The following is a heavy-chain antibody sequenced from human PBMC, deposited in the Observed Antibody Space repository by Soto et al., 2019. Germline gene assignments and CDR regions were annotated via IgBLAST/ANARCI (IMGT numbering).Heavy chain of an antibody. CDR1: GYTFTSYA. J-gene: IGHJ4*02. CDR3: ARALGYCTNGVCLDFDY. V-gene: IGHV1-3*01. D-gene: IGHD2-8*01. CDR2: INAGNGNT. Sequence: QVQLVQSGAEVKKPGASVKVSCKASGYTFTSYAMHWVRQAPGQRLEWMGWINAGNGNTKYSQKFQGRVTITRDTSASTAYMELSSLRSEDTAVYYCARALGYCTNGVCLDFDYWCQGTLVTVSA.